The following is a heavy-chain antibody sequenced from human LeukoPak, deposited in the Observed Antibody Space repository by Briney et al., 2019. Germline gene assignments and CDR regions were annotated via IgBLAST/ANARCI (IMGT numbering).Heavy chain of an antibody. CDR3: ASRPNFQLLTYYMDV. CDR1: GFTFSDYY. D-gene: IGHD2-2*01. V-gene: IGHV3-11*04. CDR2: ISSSGSTI. Sequence: GGSLRLSCAASGFTFSDYYMSWIRQAPGKGLEWVSYISSSGSTIYYADSVKGRFTISRDNSKNTLYLQMNSLRAEDTAVYYCASRPNFQLLTYYMDVWGKGTTVTVSS. J-gene: IGHJ6*03.